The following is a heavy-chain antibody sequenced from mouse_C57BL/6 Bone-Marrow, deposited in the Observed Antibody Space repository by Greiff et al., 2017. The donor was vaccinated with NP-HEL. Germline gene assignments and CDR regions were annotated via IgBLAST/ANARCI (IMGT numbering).Heavy chain of an antibody. Sequence: VQLQQSGAELVRPGTSVKMSCKASGYTFINYWIGWAKQRPGHGLEWIGDIYPGGGYTNYNEKFKGKATLTADKSSSTAYMQFSSLTSEDSAIYYCARYGSSYYYAMDYWGQGTSVTVSS. D-gene: IGHD1-1*01. CDR3: ARYGSSYYYAMDY. J-gene: IGHJ4*01. CDR1: GYTFINYW. CDR2: IYPGGGYT. V-gene: IGHV1-63*01.